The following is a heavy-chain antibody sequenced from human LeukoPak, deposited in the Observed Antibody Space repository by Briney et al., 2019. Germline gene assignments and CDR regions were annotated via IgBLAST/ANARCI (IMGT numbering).Heavy chain of an antibody. CDR1: GFTFSSYS. CDR3: AREDSGYYDSSGYLDY. CDR2: ISSSSSYI. V-gene: IGHV3-21*01. D-gene: IGHD3-22*01. Sequence: GGSLRLSCAASGFTFSSYSMNWVRQAPGKGLEWVSSISSSSSYIYYADSVKGRFTISRDNAKNSLYLQMNSLRAEDTAVYYCAREDSGYYDSSGYLDYWAREPWSPSPQ. J-gene: IGHJ4*02.